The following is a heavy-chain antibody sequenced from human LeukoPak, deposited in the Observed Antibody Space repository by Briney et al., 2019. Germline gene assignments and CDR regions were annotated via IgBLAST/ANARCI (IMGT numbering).Heavy chain of an antibody. Sequence: GGSLRLSCAASAFSFRNYAMSWVRQAPGKGLEWVSSISGSGFGTYYADSVKGRFTISRDNSKNTLYLQMNSLRAEDTAVYYCAKDLWFGEFDYWGQGTLVTVSS. CDR3: AKDLWFGEFDY. D-gene: IGHD3-10*01. V-gene: IGHV3-23*01. CDR2: ISGSGFGT. J-gene: IGHJ4*02. CDR1: AFSFRNYA.